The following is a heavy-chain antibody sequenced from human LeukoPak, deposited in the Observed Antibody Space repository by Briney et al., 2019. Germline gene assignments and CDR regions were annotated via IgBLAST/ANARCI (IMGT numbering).Heavy chain of an antibody. V-gene: IGHV1-46*01. Sequence: ASVKVSCKASGYTFTSYDINWVRQAPGQGLEWMGIINPSGGSTSYAQKFQGRVTMTRDTSTSTVYMELSSLRSEDTAVYYCLRERLVKNWFDPWGQGTLVTVSS. CDR1: GYTFTSYD. CDR2: INPSGGST. CDR3: LRERLVKNWFDP. J-gene: IGHJ5*02. D-gene: IGHD4-23*01.